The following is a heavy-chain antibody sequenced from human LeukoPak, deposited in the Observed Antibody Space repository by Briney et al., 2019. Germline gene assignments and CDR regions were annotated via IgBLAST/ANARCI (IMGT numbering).Heavy chain of an antibody. J-gene: IGHJ4*02. CDR2: INHSGST. V-gene: IGHV4-34*01. CDR3: GGIGETGMVTRGSGDIFNFDF. Sequence: TSETLSLTCAVYGGSFSGYYWSWIRQPPGKGLEWIGEINHSGSTNYNPSLKSRVTISVDTSKNQFSLKLSSVTAADTAVYYCGGIGETGMVTRGSGDIFNFDFWGQGTLVTVSS. CDR1: GGSFSGYY. D-gene: IGHD5-18*01.